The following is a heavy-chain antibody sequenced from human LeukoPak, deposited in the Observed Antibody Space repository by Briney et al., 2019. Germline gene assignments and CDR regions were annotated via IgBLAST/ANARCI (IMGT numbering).Heavy chain of an antibody. Sequence: PGGSLRLSCAASGLTFDDYAMHWVRQAPGKGLEWVSSISWNGGSIGYADSVKGRFTISRDNAKNSLYLLMNSLRTEDTAFYYCAKDNNARIAVTVNRGTDYWGQGTLVTVSS. CDR1: GLTFDDYA. CDR3: AKDNNARIAVTVNRGTDY. D-gene: IGHD6-19*01. J-gene: IGHJ4*02. CDR2: ISWNGGSI. V-gene: IGHV3-9*01.